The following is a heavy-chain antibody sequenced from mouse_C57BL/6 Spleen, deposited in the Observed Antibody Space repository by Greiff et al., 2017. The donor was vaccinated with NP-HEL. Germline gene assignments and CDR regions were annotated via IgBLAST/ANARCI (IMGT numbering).Heavy chain of an antibody. J-gene: IGHJ3*01. V-gene: IGHV14-4*01. CDR1: GFNIKDDY. D-gene: IGHD4-1*01. CDR2: IDPANGDT. Sequence: EVQLQQSGAELVRPGASVKLSCTASGFNIKDDYMHWVKQRPEQGLEWIGWIDPANGDTEYASKFQGKATITADTSSNTAYLQLSSLTSEDTAVYYCTTGTGTFAYWGQGTLVTVSA. CDR3: TTGTGTFAY.